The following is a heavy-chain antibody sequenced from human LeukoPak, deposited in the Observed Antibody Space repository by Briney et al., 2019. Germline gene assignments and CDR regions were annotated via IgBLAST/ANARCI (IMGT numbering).Heavy chain of an antibody. D-gene: IGHD3-3*01. Sequence: GGSLRLSCAASGFTFDDYAMHLVRQAPGKGLEWVSLISGDGGSTYYADSVKGRFTISRDNSKNSLYLQMNSLRTEDTALYYCAKSRREYDFWSVYFDYWGQGTLVTVSS. CDR2: ISGDGGST. CDR3: AKSRREYDFWSVYFDY. CDR1: GFTFDDYA. V-gene: IGHV3-43*02. J-gene: IGHJ4*02.